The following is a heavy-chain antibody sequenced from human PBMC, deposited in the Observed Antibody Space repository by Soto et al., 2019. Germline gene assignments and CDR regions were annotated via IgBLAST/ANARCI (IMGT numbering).Heavy chain of an antibody. CDR2: IIPIFGTA. CDR1: GGTFSSYA. CDR3: ARSTRISYSSGLIDY. Sequence: GASVKVSCKASGGTFSSYAISWVRQAPGQGLEWMGGIIPIFGTANYAQKFQGRVTITADESTSTAYMELSSLRSEDTAVYYCARSTRISYSSGLIDYWGQGTMVTVSS. V-gene: IGHV1-69*13. J-gene: IGHJ4*02. D-gene: IGHD6-19*01.